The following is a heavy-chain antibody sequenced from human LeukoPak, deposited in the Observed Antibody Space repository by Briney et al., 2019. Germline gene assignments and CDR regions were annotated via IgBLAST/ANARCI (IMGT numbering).Heavy chain of an antibody. CDR2: INPNSGGT. D-gene: IGHD3-10*01. V-gene: IGHV1-2*02. Sequence: ASAKVSCKASGYTFTGYYMHWVRQAPGQGLEWMGWINPNSGGTNYAQKFQGRVTMTRDTSISTAYMELSRLRSDDTAVYYCARDIGPRGLLWFGEPDYYYMDVWGKGTTVTISS. CDR3: ARDIGPRGLLWFGEPDYYYMDV. J-gene: IGHJ6*03. CDR1: GYTFTGYY.